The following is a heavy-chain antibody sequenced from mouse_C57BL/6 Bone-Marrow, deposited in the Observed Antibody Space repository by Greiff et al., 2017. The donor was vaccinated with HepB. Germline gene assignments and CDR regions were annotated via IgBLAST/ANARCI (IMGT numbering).Heavy chain of an antibody. J-gene: IGHJ4*01. V-gene: IGHV7-1*01. CDR3: ASGYYGSSYDYAMDY. D-gene: IGHD1-1*01. CDR2: SRNKANDYTT. CDR1: GFTFSDFY. Sequence: EVKLVESGGGLVQSGRSLRLSCATSGFTFSDFYMEWVRQAPGKGLEWIAASRNKANDYTTEYSASVKGRFIVSRDTSQSILYLQMNALRAEDTAIYYCASGYYGSSYDYAMDYWGQGTSVTVSS.